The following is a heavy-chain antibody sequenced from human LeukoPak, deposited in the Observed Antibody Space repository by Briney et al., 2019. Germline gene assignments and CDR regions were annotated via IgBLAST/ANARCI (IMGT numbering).Heavy chain of an antibody. Sequence: GGSLRLSCVGSGFTFSNYAMTWVRQAPGKGLEWVSAISASGSSTYYVDSLKGRFTISRDNSKDTLSLQISGLRAEDTAVYYCARGRSTTTTLPDYWGQGTLVTVSS. V-gene: IGHV3-23*01. D-gene: IGHD2/OR15-2a*01. CDR2: ISASGSST. J-gene: IGHJ4*02. CDR3: ARGRSTTTTLPDY. CDR1: GFTFSNYA.